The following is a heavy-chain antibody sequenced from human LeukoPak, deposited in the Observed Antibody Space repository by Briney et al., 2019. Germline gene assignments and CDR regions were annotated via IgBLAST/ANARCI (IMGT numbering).Heavy chain of an antibody. J-gene: IGHJ4*02. V-gene: IGHV4-39*07. CDR1: GGSISSSSYY. CDR3: ARPSGGTPFKRFDY. CDR2: IGHNGTT. Sequence: SETLSLTCTVSGGSISSSSYYWTWIRQPPGKGLEWIGEIGHNGTTNYNPSLKGRVTISVDTSKNQFSLRLTSVTAADTAVYYCARPSGGTPFKRFDYWGQGTLVTVSS. D-gene: IGHD1-1*01.